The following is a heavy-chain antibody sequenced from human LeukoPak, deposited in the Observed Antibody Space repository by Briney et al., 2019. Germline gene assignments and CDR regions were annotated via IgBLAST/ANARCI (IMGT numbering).Heavy chain of an antibody. CDR1: GGSISSGDYY. Sequence: PSETLSLTCTVSGGSISSGDYYWSWIRQPPGKGLEWIGYIYYSGSTYYNPSLKSRVTISVDTSKNQFSLKLSSVTAADTAVYYCASKLRRGRYSSSWYGTYYFDYWGQGTLVTVSS. CDR2: IYYSGST. CDR3: ASKLRRGRYSSSWYGTYYFDY. J-gene: IGHJ4*02. D-gene: IGHD6-13*01. V-gene: IGHV4-30-4*01.